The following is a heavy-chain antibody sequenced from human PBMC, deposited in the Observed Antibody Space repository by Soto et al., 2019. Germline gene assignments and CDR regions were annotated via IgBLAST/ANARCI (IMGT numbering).Heavy chain of an antibody. D-gene: IGHD3-3*01. CDR2: IYSGGNT. V-gene: IGHV3-53*02. J-gene: IGHJ6*02. CDR1: GFNVSSNY. Sequence: EEQLVETGGGRIQPGGSLRLSCAASGFNVSSNYMNWVRQAPGKGPEWVSIIYSGGNTYYADSVKGRFTISRDNSKNTVYLQMNSLRAEDTAVYYCARDLSITIFGVGNRYYGMYVWGQGTTFTVSS. CDR3: ARDLSITIFGVGNRYYGMYV.